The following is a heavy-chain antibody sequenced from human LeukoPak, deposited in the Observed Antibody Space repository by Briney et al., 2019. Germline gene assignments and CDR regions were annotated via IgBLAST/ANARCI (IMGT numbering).Heavy chain of an antibody. D-gene: IGHD5-18*01. J-gene: IGHJ6*02. CDR1: GGSFSGYY. Sequence: KPSETLSLTCAVYGGSFSGYYWSWIRQPPGKGLEWIGEINHSGSTNYNPSLKSRVTISVDTSKNQFSLKLSSVTAADTAVYYCARGLRYSYGPGNSVYYYGMDVWGQGTTVTVSS. V-gene: IGHV4-34*01. CDR3: ARGLRYSYGPGNSVYYYGMDV. CDR2: INHSGST.